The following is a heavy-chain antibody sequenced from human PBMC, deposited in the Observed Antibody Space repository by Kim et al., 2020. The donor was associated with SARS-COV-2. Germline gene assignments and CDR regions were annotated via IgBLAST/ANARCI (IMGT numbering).Heavy chain of an antibody. Sequence: DSVQGRFTVSRDNAKNSLYLRVNSLRAEDTAVYYCARDAVVITTYYYFDYWGQGTLVTVSS. D-gene: IGHD3-22*01. CDR3: ARDAVVITTYYYFDY. V-gene: IGHV3-11*06. J-gene: IGHJ4*02.